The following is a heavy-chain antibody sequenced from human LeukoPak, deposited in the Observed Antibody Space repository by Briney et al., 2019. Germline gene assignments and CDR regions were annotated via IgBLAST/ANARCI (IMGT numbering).Heavy chain of an antibody. D-gene: IGHD2-15*01. CDR2: MNPNSGNT. V-gene: IGHV1-8*01. Sequence: GASVKVSCKASGYTFTSYDIDWARQATGQGLEWMGWMNPNSGNTGYAQKFQGRVTMTRNTSISTAYMELSSLRSEDTAVYYCARKGVGYCSGGSCHPVDYLGQGTLVTVSS. J-gene: IGHJ4*02. CDR1: GYTFTSYD. CDR3: ARKGVGYCSGGSCHPVDY.